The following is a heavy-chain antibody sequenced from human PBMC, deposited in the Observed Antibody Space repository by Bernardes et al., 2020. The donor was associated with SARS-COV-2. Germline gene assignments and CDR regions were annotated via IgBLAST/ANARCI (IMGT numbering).Heavy chain of an antibody. V-gene: IGHV3-21*06. D-gene: IGHD2-15*01. CDR2: ISSSSIFI. J-gene: IGHJ6*02. Sequence: GGSLRLSCEASGFTFSSYCMHWVRQAPGKGLEWVSSISSSSIFINYADSVTGRFTIPRDNAKNSLYLQVNSLRAEDTAVYYCPREPGYTIGLSGMDDWSHGA. CDR1: GFTFSSYC. CDR3: PREPGYTIGLSGMDD.